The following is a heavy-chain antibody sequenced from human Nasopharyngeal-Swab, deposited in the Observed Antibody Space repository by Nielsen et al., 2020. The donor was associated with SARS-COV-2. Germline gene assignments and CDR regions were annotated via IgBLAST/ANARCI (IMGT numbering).Heavy chain of an antibody. J-gene: IGHJ4*02. CDR3: AKEPRALTMIGEC. CDR2: ISGSGGST. V-gene: IGHV3-23*01. D-gene: IGHD3-22*01. Sequence: GESLKISCAASGFTFNTYAMSWVRQAPGKGLEWVSAISGSGGSTYYADSVKGRFTISRDNSKNTLYLQMNSLRAEDTAVYYCAKEPRALTMIGECWGQGTLVTVSS. CDR1: GFTFNTYA.